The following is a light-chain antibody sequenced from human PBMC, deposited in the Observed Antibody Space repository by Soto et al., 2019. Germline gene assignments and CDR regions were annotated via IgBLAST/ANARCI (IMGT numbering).Light chain of an antibody. J-gene: IGKJ3*01. CDR1: QSVGGF. CDR2: DAS. CDR3: QHRSNWPGT. Sequence: EIVLTQSPATLSLSPGERATLSCRASQSVGGFLAWYQHKSGQTPRLLIYDASKRAPGIPARFSGSGSGTDFTLTISSLEPEDFAVYYCQHRSNWPGTFGPGTKVDIK. V-gene: IGKV3-11*01.